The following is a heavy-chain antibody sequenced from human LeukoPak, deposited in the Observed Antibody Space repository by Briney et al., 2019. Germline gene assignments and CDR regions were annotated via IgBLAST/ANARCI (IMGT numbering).Heavy chain of an antibody. D-gene: IGHD6-19*01. CDR3: AREAVAGTRYFDY. V-gene: IGHV4-61*01. J-gene: IGHJ4*02. CDR2: IYYSGST. CDR1: GGSVSSGSYY. Sequence: SETLSLTCTVSGGSVSSGSYYWSWIRQPPGKGLEWIGHIYYSGSTNYNPSLKSRVTISVDTSKNQFSLKLSSVTAADTAVYYCAREAVAGTRYFDYWGQGTLVTVSS.